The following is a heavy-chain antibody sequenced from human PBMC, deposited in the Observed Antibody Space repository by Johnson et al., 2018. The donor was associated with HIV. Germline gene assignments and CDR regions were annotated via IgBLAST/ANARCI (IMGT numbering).Heavy chain of an antibody. CDR3: ARGGIIHDAFDI. Sequence: QMLLVESGGGVVQPGRSLRLSCAASGFTFSSYTMHWVRQAPDKGLEWVAVISYDGSNKYFADSVKGRFTISRDNSKNTLYLQMSSLRAEDTAVYYCARGGIIHDAFDIWGQGTMVTVSS. CDR2: ISYDGSNK. J-gene: IGHJ3*02. V-gene: IGHV3-30*04. CDR1: GFTFSSYT. D-gene: IGHD1-1*01.